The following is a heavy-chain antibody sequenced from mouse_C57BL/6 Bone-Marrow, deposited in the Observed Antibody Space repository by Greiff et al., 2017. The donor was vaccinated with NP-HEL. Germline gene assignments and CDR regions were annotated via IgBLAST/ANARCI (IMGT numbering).Heavy chain of an antibody. Sequence: EVQLQQSGPELVKPGASVKISCKASGYTFTDYYMNWVKQSHGKSLEWIGDINPNNGGTSYNQKFKGKATLTVDKSSSTAYMELRSLTSEDSAVYYCARRVSMDYWGQGPSVTVSS. CDR2: INPNNGGT. CDR3: ARRVSMDY. J-gene: IGHJ4*01. CDR1: GYTFTDYY. V-gene: IGHV1-26*01.